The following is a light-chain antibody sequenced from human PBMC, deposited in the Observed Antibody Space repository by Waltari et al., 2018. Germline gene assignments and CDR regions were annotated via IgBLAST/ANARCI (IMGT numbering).Light chain of an antibody. V-gene: IGLV3-21*04. CDR2: YDR. CDR1: KIGTYS. Sequence: SYVVTQPPSVSVAPGETATITCGGDKIGTYSVHWYQQKAGLAPVLVIFYDRDRPSGIPDRFSGSNSGNTATLTISRVEAGDEARYYCHVWHPHVDPGVFGTGTEVTVL. CDR3: HVWHPHVDPGV. J-gene: IGLJ1*01.